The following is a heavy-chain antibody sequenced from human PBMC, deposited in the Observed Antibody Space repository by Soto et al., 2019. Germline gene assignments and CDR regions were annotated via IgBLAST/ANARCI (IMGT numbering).Heavy chain of an antibody. J-gene: IGHJ6*03. CDR1: GFTFSTYA. CDR2: ISGNGAYT. D-gene: IGHD2-15*01. V-gene: IGHV3-23*01. CDR3: AKGYCSGGSCRGYYYYMDV. Sequence: GGSLRLSCAASGFTFSTYAMSWVRQAPGKGLEWVSAISGNGAYTYFADSVKGRFTISRDNSKNTLYLQMNSLRAEDTAVYYCAKGYCSGGSCRGYYYYMDVWGKGTTVTAP.